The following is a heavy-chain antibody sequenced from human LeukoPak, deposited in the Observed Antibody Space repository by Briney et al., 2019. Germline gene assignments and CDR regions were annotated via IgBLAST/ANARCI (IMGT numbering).Heavy chain of an antibody. CDR2: IDPSDSYT. V-gene: IGHV5-10-1*01. CDR1: GDSFTNYW. Sequence: GESLKISCKGSGDSFTNYWINWVRQMPGKGLEWMGKIDPSDSYTNYSPSFQGHVTISADKSISTAYLQWSSLKASDTAIYYCARSGSYFSPDYWGQGTLVTVSS. D-gene: IGHD1-26*01. J-gene: IGHJ4*02. CDR3: ARSGSYFSPDY.